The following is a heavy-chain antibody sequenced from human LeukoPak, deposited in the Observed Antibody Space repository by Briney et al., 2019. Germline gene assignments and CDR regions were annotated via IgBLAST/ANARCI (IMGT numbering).Heavy chain of an antibody. CDR1: GFTFSSYA. CDR3: ARDVDSQDYFHY. CDR2: ISYDGSNK. Sequence: GGSLRLSCAASGFTFSSYAMHWVRPAPGKGLGWVAVISYDGSNKYYADSVKGRFTISRDNAKNTLFLQMNSLRVEDTAVYYCARDVDSQDYFHYWGQGTLVTVSS. D-gene: IGHD3-9*01. V-gene: IGHV3-30-3*01. J-gene: IGHJ4*02.